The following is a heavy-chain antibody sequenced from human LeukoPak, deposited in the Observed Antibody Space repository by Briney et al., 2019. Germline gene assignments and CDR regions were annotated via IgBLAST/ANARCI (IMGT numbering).Heavy chain of an antibody. CDR3: ARGQRGSGFDY. CDR2: ISSNGGST. J-gene: IGHJ4*02. V-gene: IGHV3-64*01. Sequence: GSLRLSCAASGFTFSSYAMHWVRQAPGKGLEYVSAISSNGGSTYYANSVKGRFTISRDNSKNTLYLQMGSLRAEDMAVYYCARGQRGSGFDYWGQGTLVTVSS. D-gene: IGHD3-10*01. CDR1: GFTFSSYA.